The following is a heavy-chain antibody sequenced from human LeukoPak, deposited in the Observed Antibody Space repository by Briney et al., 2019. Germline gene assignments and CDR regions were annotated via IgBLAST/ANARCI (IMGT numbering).Heavy chain of an antibody. V-gene: IGHV4-34*01. CDR2: INHSGST. J-gene: IGHJ4*02. D-gene: IGHD2-15*01. CDR3: ARVVAATLDY. Sequence: SETLSLTCAVYGGSFRGYYWSWIRQPPGKGLEWIGEINHSGSTNYNPSLKSRVTISVDTSKNQFSLKLSSVTAADTAVYYCARVVAATLDYWGQGTLVTVSS. CDR1: GGSFRGYY.